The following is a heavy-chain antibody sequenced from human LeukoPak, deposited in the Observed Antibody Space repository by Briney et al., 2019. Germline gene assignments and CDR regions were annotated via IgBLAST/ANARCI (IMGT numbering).Heavy chain of an antibody. Sequence: GGSLRLSCAASGFTFSSYWMSWVRQAPGKGLEWVANIKQDGSDKYYVDSVKGRFTISRDNANNSLYLQMNSLRAEDTAVYYCARDHGTSGWYGHYFDYWGQGILVTVSS. CDR3: ARDHGTSGWYGHYFDY. J-gene: IGHJ4*02. CDR1: GFTFSSYW. D-gene: IGHD6-19*01. V-gene: IGHV3-7*01. CDR2: IKQDGSDK.